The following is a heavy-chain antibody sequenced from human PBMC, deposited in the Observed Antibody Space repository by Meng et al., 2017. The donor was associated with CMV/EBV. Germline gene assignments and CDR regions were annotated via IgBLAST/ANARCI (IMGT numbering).Heavy chain of an antibody. CDR3: ARGGYYDSSGYYSGMDV. V-gene: IGHV1-8*02. Sequence: ASVKVSCKASGYTFTSYDINWVRQATGQGLEWMGWMNPNSGNTGYAQKFQGRVTMTRDTSTSTVYMELSSLRSEDTAVYYCARGGYYDSSGYYSGMDVWGQGTTVTVSS. J-gene: IGHJ6*02. CDR1: GYTFTSYD. D-gene: IGHD3-22*01. CDR2: MNPNSGNT.